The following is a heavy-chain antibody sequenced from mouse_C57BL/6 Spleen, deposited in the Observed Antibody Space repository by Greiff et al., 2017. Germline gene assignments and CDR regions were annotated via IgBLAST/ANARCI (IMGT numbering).Heavy chain of an antibody. Sequence: QVHVKQSGAELVRPGTSVKVSCKASGYAFTNYLIEWVKQRPGQGLEWIGVIYPGSGGTNYNEKFKGKATLTADKSSSTAYMQLSSLTSEDSAVYFCARRTMVTTLDYWGQGTTLTVSS. CDR2: IYPGSGGT. V-gene: IGHV1-54*01. D-gene: IGHD2-2*01. J-gene: IGHJ2*01. CDR3: ARRTMVTTLDY. CDR1: GYAFTNYL.